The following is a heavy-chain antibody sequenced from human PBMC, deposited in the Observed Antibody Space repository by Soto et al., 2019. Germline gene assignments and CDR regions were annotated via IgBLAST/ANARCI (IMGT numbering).Heavy chain of an antibody. J-gene: IGHJ6*02. CDR1: GFAFMTYG. V-gene: IGHV3-23*01. D-gene: IGHD1-26*01. CDR2: FSGSGGNI. CDR3: AKDPPWTVGPLAMDV. Sequence: EVQLLESGGGLVQPGGSLRLSCTASGFAFMTYGMNWVRQAPGKGLEWVATFSGSGGNIYYAESVKGRLTISRDDSKNTLYLQMDSLRVEDTAVYYCAKDPPWTVGPLAMDVWGQGTTVTVSS.